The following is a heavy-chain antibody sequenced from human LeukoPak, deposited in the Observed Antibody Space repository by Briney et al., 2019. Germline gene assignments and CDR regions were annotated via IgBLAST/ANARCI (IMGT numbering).Heavy chain of an antibody. Sequence: SETLSLTCTVSGGSISSYYWSWIRQPPGKGLEWIGYIYYSGSTNYNPSLKSRVTISVDTSKNQFSLKLSSVTAADTAVYYCAGALFGEPPRWYYYYMDVWGKGTTVTVSS. D-gene: IGHD3-10*02. CDR1: GGSISSYY. V-gene: IGHV4-59*01. CDR2: IYYSGST. CDR3: AGALFGEPPRWYYYYMDV. J-gene: IGHJ6*03.